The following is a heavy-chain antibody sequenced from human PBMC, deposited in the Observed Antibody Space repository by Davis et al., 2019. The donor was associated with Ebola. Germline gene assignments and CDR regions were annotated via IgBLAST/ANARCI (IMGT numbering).Heavy chain of an antibody. CDR1: GYNFTTYW. CDR2: IDPSDSYT. V-gene: IGHV5-10-1*01. D-gene: IGHD3-10*01. CDR3: ARRITAVRGIIGRYNWFDS. J-gene: IGHJ5*01. Sequence: GESLKIFCKGSGYNFTTYWISWVRQMPGKGLEWMGRIDPSDSYTTYSPSFQGHVTISADKSITTAYLQWSSLKASDTAMYYYARRITAVRGIIGRYNWFDSWGQGTLVTVSS.